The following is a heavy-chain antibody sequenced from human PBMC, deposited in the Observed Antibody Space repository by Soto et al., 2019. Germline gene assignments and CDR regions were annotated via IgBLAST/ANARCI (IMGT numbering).Heavy chain of an antibody. D-gene: IGHD6-13*01. J-gene: IGHJ4*02. V-gene: IGHV3-9*01. Sequence: EVQLVESGGGLVQPGRSLRLSCTASGFTFDDYAMHWVRQAPGKGLEWVSGITWNSDNIGYADSVRGRFTISRDNARNSLYLQMNSLRAEDTAFYFCGKGLSIAAIDYWGQGTLVTVSS. CDR1: GFTFDDYA. CDR3: GKGLSIAAIDY. CDR2: ITWNSDNI.